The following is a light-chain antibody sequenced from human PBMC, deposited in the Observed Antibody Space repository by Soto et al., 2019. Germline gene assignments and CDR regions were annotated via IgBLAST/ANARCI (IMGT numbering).Light chain of an antibody. CDR1: QSVGSSY. CDR3: HQYGSSPRT. J-gene: IGKJ2*01. Sequence: EIVLTQSPGTLSLSPGERATLSCRASQSVGSSYLAWYQQKPGQAPRLLIYGASNRATGIPDRFSGSGSGTDFTLTISRLEPEDFAVYYCHQYGSSPRTVGQGTKLEIK. CDR2: GAS. V-gene: IGKV3-20*01.